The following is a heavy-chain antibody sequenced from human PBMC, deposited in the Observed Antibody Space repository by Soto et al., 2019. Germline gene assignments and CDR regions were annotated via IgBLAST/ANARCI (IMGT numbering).Heavy chain of an antibody. V-gene: IGHV3-23*01. J-gene: IGHJ6*02. D-gene: IGHD3-10*01. CDR1: GVTFSSYA. CDR3: ARGDRGGSGSPASYYYSGLDV. CDR2: VSAGGDMT. Sequence: PGGSLRLSCAASGVTFSSYAMSWVRQAPGKGLEWVSSVSAGGDMTYYSDSVKGRFTISRDNSNNALFLQMNSLRAEDTALYYCARGDRGGSGSPASYYYSGLDVWGQGTTVTV.